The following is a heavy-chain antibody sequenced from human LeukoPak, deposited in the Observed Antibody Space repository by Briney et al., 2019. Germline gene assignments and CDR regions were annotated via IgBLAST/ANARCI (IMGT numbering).Heavy chain of an antibody. CDR2: ISGSGGST. CDR3: AKRLAYSSSWYYFDY. D-gene: IGHD6-13*01. Sequence: GGSLRLACAASGFTFSSYAMSWVRQAPGKGLEWVSAISGSGGSTYYADSVKGRFTISRDNSKNTLYLQMNSLRAEDTAVYYCAKRLAYSSSWYYFDYWGQGTLVTVSS. J-gene: IGHJ4*02. V-gene: IGHV3-23*01. CDR1: GFTFSSYA.